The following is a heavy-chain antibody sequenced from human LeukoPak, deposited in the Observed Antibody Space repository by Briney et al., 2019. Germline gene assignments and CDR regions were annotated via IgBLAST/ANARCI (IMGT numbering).Heavy chain of an antibody. J-gene: IGHJ4*02. CDR3: AKDHGGFGEFPYYFDY. Sequence: PGGSLRLSCAASGFTFSSYGMHWVRQAPGKGLEWVAFIRYDGSNKYYADSVKGRFTISRDNSKNTLYLQMNSLRAEDTAVYYCAKDHGGFGEFPYYFDYWGQGTLVTVSS. V-gene: IGHV3-30*02. CDR1: GFTFSSYG. D-gene: IGHD3-10*01. CDR2: IRYDGSNK.